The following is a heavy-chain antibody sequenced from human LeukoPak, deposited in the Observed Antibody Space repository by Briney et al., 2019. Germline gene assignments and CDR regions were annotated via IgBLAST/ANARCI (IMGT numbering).Heavy chain of an antibody. CDR2: IYYSGST. V-gene: IGHV4-39*07. J-gene: IGHJ4*02. CDR1: GGSISSSSYY. Sequence: SETLSLTCTVSGGSISSSSYYWGWIRQPPGKGLEWIGSIYYSGSTYYNPSLKSRVTISLDTSKNQFSLKLSFVTAADTAMYYCASRYCDSTSCLFDYWGQGTLVTVSS. CDR3: ASRYCDSTSCLFDY. D-gene: IGHD2-2*01.